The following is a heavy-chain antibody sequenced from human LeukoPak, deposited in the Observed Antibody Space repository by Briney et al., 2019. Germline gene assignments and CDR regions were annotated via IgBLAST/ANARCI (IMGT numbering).Heavy chain of an antibody. J-gene: IGHJ4*02. Sequence: AGGSLRLSCAASGFTFSSYAMHWVRQAPGKGLEYVSAISSNGGSTYYANSVKGRFTISRDNSKNTLYLQMGSLRAEDMAVYYCARGSRNYYDGSGYYYYWGQGTLVTVSS. CDR2: ISSNGGST. CDR1: GFTFSSYA. D-gene: IGHD3-22*01. V-gene: IGHV3-64*01. CDR3: ARGSRNYYDGSGYYYY.